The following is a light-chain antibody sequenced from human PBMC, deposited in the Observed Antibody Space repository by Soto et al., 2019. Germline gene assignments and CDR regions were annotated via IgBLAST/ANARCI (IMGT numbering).Light chain of an antibody. CDR2: GAS. Sequence: EIVLTQSPGTLSLSPGERATLSRRASQSVSSSYLAWYQQKPGQAPRLLIYGASSRATGIPHRFSGSGSGTDFTLTISRLEPEDFAVYYCQQYGSSPPLYTFGQGTKLEIK. J-gene: IGKJ2*01. V-gene: IGKV3-20*01. CDR3: QQYGSSPPLYT. CDR1: QSVSSSY.